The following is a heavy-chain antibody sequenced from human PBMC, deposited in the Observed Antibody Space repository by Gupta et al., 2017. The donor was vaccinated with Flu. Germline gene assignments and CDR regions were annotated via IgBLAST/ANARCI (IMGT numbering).Heavy chain of an antibody. D-gene: IGHD5-18*01. CDR1: GDRVLSDSAA. CDR2: AYFRSKWYF. Sequence: QVQLQQSGPGRVKPSQTLSLTCGISGDRVLSDSAAWNWIRQSPSRGLEWLGRAYFRSKWYFEYPISVTGRITINPDTSKNQFSLQLDSVTPEDTAVYFCARAPGVRNYGYSFDSWGQGTLVTVSS. J-gene: IGHJ5*01. V-gene: IGHV6-1*01. CDR3: ARAPGVRNYGYSFDS.